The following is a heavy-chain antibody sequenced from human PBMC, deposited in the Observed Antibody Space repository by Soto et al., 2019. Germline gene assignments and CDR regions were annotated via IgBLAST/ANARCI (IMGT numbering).Heavy chain of an antibody. CDR2: IIPIFGTA. D-gene: IGHD2-15*01. Sequence: SVKLSCKASGGTFSSYAISWVRQAPGQGLEWMGGIIPIFGTANYAQKFQGRVTITADESTSTAYMELSSLRSEDTAVYYCARGDIVVVVAGTDYYYYGMDVWGQGTTVTVSS. J-gene: IGHJ6*02. V-gene: IGHV1-69*13. CDR3: ARGDIVVVVAGTDYYYYGMDV. CDR1: GGTFSSYA.